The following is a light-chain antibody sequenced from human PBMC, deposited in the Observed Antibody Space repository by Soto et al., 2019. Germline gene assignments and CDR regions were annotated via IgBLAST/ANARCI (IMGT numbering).Light chain of an antibody. CDR1: QSVSRK. CDR2: DAS. J-gene: IGKJ1*01. Sequence: EVVLTQSPGTLSVSPFELATLSFTASQSVSRKLAWYRQTRGQAPRLLIYDASTRATDTPARFSGSGSGTDFTLTITRVEPADFAVYYCQHYGASFAAFGQGTKVDIK. V-gene: IGKV3-20*01. CDR3: QHYGASFAA.